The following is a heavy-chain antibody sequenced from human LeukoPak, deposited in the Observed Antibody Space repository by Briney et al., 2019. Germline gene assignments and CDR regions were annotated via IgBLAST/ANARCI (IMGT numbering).Heavy chain of an antibody. Sequence: GGSLRLSCAASGFTFDDYVMHWVRQAPGKGLEWVSGISWNSGSIGYADSVKGRFTISRDNAKNSLYLQVNSLRAEDTALYYCAKEGTYAKNWFDPWGQGTLVTVSS. CDR1: GFTFDDYV. D-gene: IGHD1-1*01. CDR3: AKEGTYAKNWFDP. V-gene: IGHV3-9*01. CDR2: ISWNSGSI. J-gene: IGHJ5*02.